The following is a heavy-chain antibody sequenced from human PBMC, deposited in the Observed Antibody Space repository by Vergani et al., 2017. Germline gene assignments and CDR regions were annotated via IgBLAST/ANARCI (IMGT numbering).Heavy chain of an antibody. J-gene: IGHJ4*02. CDR2: IYNSGNG. CDR1: GDSIISRSYY. D-gene: IGHD5-24*01. V-gene: IGHV4-39*07. Sequence: QMQLQESGPGLVKASETLSLTCTVSGDSIISRSYYWGWIRQPPGKGLEWIGSIYNSGNGDSSSSLKSRVTISADTSKNQFSLKLSSVTAADTAVYYCVRVGRDGYNNYRPSYFDYWGQGTLVTVSS. CDR3: VRVGRDGYNNYRPSYFDY.